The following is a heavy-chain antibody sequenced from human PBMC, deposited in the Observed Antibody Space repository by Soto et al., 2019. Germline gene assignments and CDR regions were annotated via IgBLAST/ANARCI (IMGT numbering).Heavy chain of an antibody. Sequence: GGSLRLSCAASGLTVTTSYMNWVRQAPGKGLEWVSIIYGDGTIYYADAVKGRFTISRDNSKNTLYLQMDSLRAEDTAVYHCARDVTVMTPSYLESWGPGTLVTVSS. CDR1: GLTVTTSY. D-gene: IGHD4-17*01. J-gene: IGHJ4*02. CDR2: IYGDGTI. CDR3: ARDVTVMTPSYLES. V-gene: IGHV3-66*01.